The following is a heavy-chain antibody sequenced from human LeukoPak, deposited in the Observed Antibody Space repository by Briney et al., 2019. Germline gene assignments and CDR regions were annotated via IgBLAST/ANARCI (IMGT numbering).Heavy chain of an antibody. CDR3: AREIKAVVATIIFDY. CDR1: AFTCNSYE. D-gene: IGHD5-24*01. CDR2: ISSSRSTI. J-gene: IGHJ4*02. V-gene: IGHV3-48*03. Sequence: GGSLRLSCAASAFTCNSYEMNWVRQAPGKGLEWVSYISSSRSTIYYADSVKGRFTISRDNAKNSLYLQKNSLRAEDTAVYYCAREIKAVVATIIFDYWGQGTLVSVSS.